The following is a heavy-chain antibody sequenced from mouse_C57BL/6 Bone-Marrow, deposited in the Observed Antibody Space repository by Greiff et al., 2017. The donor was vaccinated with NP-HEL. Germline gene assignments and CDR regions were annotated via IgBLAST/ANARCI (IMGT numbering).Heavy chain of an antibody. D-gene: IGHD1-1*01. J-gene: IGHJ2*01. CDR2: IDPEDGET. CDR1: GFNFKDYY. V-gene: IGHV14-2*01. Sequence: VQLQQPGAELVKPGASVKLSCTASGFNFKDYYMHWVKQRTEQGLEWIGRIDPEDGETKYAPKFQGKATLTADTSSNTAYLQLSSLTSEDTAVYYCASRATTVVEDYWGKGTTLTVSS. CDR3: ASRATTVVEDY.